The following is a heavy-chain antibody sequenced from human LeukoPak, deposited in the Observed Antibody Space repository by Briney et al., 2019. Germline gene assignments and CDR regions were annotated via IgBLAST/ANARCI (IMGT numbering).Heavy chain of an antibody. Sequence: SQTLSLTCTVSGGSISSGSYYWSWIRQPAGKGLEWIGRIYTSGSTNYNPSLKSRVTISVDTSKNQFSLKLSSVTAADTAVYYCARVPATVNTAAGAPFGYRGQGTLVTVSS. J-gene: IGHJ4*02. CDR3: ARVPATVNTAAGAPFGY. CDR2: IYTSGST. D-gene: IGHD2-2*01. V-gene: IGHV4-61*02. CDR1: GGSISSGSYY.